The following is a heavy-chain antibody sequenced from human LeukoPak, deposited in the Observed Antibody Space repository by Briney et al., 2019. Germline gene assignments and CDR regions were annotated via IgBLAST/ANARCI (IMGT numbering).Heavy chain of an antibody. J-gene: IGHJ3*02. Sequence: QPGGSLRLSCAASGFTFSNNWMSWGRQAPGKGLEWVANIKQDGSEKYFLDSVRGRFTISRDNAENSLYLQMNTLRAEDTAMYYCATGGIAVGSNAFDIWGQGTMVTVSS. V-gene: IGHV3-7*03. CDR2: IKQDGSEK. CDR1: GFTFSNNW. CDR3: ATGGIAVGSNAFDI. D-gene: IGHD6-19*01.